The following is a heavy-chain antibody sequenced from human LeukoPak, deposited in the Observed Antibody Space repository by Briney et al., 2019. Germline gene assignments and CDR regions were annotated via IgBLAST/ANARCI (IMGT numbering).Heavy chain of an antibody. J-gene: IGHJ4*02. CDR2: IPASGGST. CDR1: GFTFRRYA. V-gene: IGHV3-23*01. Sequence: PGGSLRLSCAASGFTFRRYAMNWVSQAAGRGMEWVSSIPASGGSTYYSDSVTGRFTISRDNSKNTLYLQMNSLRAEDTAVYYCARGSGNDYGDYVGAMYYWGQGTLVTVSS. CDR3: ARGSGNDYGDYVGAMYY. D-gene: IGHD4-17*01.